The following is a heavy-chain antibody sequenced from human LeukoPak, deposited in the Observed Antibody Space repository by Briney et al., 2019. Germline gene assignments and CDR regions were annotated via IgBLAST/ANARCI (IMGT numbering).Heavy chain of an antibody. CDR2: INTRGGTT. CDR3: ARDATQDLLPTDY. Sequence: ASVKDSCKASGYPFTNHYIHWVRQAPGRGLEWMGIINTRGGTTNYAQIFQGRVTMTRDTSTSTVYMELSSLTSNDTAIYFCARDATQDLLPTDYWGQGTLVTVSS. J-gene: IGHJ4*02. V-gene: IGHV1-46*01. CDR1: GYPFTNHY. D-gene: IGHD2-15*01.